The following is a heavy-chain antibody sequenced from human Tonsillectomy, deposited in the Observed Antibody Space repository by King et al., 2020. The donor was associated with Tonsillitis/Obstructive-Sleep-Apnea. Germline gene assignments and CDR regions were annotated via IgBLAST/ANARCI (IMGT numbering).Heavy chain of an antibody. CDR3: ARDLLGAVNNYYGSGSPDY. CDR1: GFTFDDYG. Sequence: DVQLQESGGGVVRPGGSLTLSCAASGFTFDDYGMSWVRQAPGKGLEWVSGINWNGGSTGYADAVKGRFTISRDNTKNSLYLQMNSRRAEDTALYYCARDLLGAVNNYYGSGSPDYWGQGTLVTVSS. D-gene: IGHD3-10*01. V-gene: IGHV3-20*04. J-gene: IGHJ4*02. CDR2: INWNGGST.